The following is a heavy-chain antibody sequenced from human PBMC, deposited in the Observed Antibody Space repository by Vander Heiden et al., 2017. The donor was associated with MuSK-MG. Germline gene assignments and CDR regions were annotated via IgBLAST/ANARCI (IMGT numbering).Heavy chain of an antibody. CDR3: ARETYVGAASY. V-gene: IGHV1-18*01. Sequence: QVQLVPSGAEVKKPGASVKVSCKASGYIFTSYGLTWVRQAPGQGLEWIGWISPYNGNTNYAQKFQGRVTLTTDTSTSTAYMELPSLRSDDTAVYFCARETYVGAASYWGQGTLVTVSS. CDR2: ISPYNGNT. CDR1: GYIFTSYG. D-gene: IGHD3-16*01. J-gene: IGHJ4*02.